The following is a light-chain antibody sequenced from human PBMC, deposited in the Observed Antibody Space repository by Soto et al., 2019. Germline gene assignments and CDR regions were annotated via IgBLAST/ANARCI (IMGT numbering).Light chain of an antibody. Sequence: DIQMTQSPSSLSASVGDRVTITCRASLTIGDSLSWFQQKAGKPPTLLIYGASALQSGVPARFSGSGSGTDFTLTISNMQREEFATYYRLQTYNLPRTFGQGTKVEFK. CDR1: LTIGDS. CDR2: GAS. CDR3: LQTYNLPRT. J-gene: IGKJ1*01. V-gene: IGKV1-39*01.